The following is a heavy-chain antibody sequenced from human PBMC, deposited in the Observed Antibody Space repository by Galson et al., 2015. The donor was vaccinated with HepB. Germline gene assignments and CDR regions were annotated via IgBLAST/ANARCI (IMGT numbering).Heavy chain of an antibody. Sequence: SLRLSCAASGFTFSSYSMNWVRQAPGKGLEWVSSISSSSSYIYYADSVKGRFTISRDNAKNSLYLQMNSLRAEDTAVYYCARDLQGITGTTAEGDSDAFDIWGQGTMVTVSS. V-gene: IGHV3-21*01. CDR1: GFTFSSYS. J-gene: IGHJ3*02. CDR2: ISSSSSYI. CDR3: ARDLQGITGTTAEGDSDAFDI. D-gene: IGHD1-7*01.